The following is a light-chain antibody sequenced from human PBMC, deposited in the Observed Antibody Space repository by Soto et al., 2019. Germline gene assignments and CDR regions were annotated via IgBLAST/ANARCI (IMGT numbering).Light chain of an antibody. CDR2: EVS. V-gene: IGLV2-14*01. Sequence: HSSLTQPASVSGSPGQSITISCTGTSSDFGGYNYVSWYQQHPGKAPKLMIYEVSNRPSGVSNRFSGSKSGNTASLTISGLQAEDEADYYCSSYTSSSTLDVFGTGTKVTVL. CDR3: SSYTSSSTLDV. CDR1: SSDFGGYNY. J-gene: IGLJ1*01.